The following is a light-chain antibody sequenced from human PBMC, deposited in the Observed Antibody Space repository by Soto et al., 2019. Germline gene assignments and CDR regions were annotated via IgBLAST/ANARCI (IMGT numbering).Light chain of an antibody. Sequence: DIVMTQSPDSLAVSLGERATINCKSSQSILFSSNNKNYLAWYQQKPGQPPKLLIYWASTRESGVPDRFSGSASGTYFTLTISSLQAEDVAVYYCQQYYNSPRTFGQGTKVEIK. V-gene: IGKV4-1*01. CDR2: WAS. J-gene: IGKJ1*01. CDR3: QQYYNSPRT. CDR1: QSILFSSNNKNY.